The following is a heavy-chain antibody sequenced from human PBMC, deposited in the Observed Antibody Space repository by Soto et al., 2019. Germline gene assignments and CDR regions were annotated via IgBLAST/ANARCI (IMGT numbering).Heavy chain of an antibody. CDR2: INHSGST. CDR1: GGSFSGYY. V-gene: IGHV4-34*01. J-gene: IGHJ6*03. D-gene: IGHD3-10*01. CDR3: ARGGSDYGSGSYYYYYYMDV. Sequence: ETLSLTCAVYGGSFSGYYWSWIRQPPGKGLEWIGEINHSGSTNYNPSLKSRVTISVDTSKNQFSLKLSSVTAADTAVYYCARGGSDYGSGSYYYYYYMDVWGKGTTVTVSS.